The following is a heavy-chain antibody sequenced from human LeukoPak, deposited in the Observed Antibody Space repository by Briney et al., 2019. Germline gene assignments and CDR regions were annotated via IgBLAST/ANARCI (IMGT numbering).Heavy chain of an antibody. V-gene: IGHV3-23*01. CDR1: GFTFSSYA. CDR2: ISGSGGST. D-gene: IGHD7-27*01. Sequence: GGSLRLSWAASGFTFSSYAMSWVRQAPGKGLEWGSAISGSGGSTYYADSVKGRFTISRDNSKNTLHLQMNSPRAEDTAVYYCAKQSPLAMDWGFDYWGQGTLVTVSS. CDR3: AKQSPLAMDWGFDY. J-gene: IGHJ4*02.